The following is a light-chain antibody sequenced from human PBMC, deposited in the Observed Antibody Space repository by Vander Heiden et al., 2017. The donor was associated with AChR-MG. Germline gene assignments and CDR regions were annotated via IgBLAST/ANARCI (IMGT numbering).Light chain of an antibody. CDR2: DAS. CDR1: QSVNNY. CDR3: QQRGKWPPS. Sequence: EIVLTQYPGTLSLSPGESATLSCRASQSVNNYLAWYQHKPGQAPRLLIYDASSRATGIPARFSGSGSGTDFTLTISSLEPEDFAVYYCQQRGKWPPSFGRRTKLEIK. V-gene: IGKV3-11*01. J-gene: IGKJ2*01.